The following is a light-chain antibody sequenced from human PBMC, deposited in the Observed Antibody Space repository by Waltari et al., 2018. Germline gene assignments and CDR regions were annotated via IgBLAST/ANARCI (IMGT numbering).Light chain of an antibody. CDR1: ESVSKF. Sequence: SPGEGATLSCRASESVSKFLAWYQQKPGQAPRLLIYHASNRASGIPDRFSGSGFGTDFSLTISRLEPEDFAVYYCQKYDSLPATFGQGTKVEIK. V-gene: IGKV3-20*01. CDR3: QKYDSLPAT. J-gene: IGKJ1*01. CDR2: HAS.